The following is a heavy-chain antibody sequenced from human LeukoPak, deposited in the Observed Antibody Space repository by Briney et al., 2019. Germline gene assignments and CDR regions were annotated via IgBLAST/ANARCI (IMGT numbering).Heavy chain of an antibody. Sequence: SETLSLTCAVYGGSFSGYYWSWIRQPPGKGLEWIGEINHSGSTNYNPSLKSRVTMSVDTSKNQFSLKLSSVTAADTAVYYCARVGYSSSSEYYYYYMDVWGKGTTVTVSS. V-gene: IGHV4-34*01. CDR3: ARVGYSSSSEYYYYYMDV. CDR2: INHSGST. D-gene: IGHD6-6*01. J-gene: IGHJ6*03. CDR1: GGSFSGYY.